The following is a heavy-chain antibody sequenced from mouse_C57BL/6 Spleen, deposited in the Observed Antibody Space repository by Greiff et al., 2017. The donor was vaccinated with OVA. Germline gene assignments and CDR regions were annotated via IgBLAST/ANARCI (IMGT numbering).Heavy chain of an antibody. CDR2: ISYDGSN. Sequence: EVKLMESGPGLVKPSQSLSLTCSVTGYSITSGYYWNWIRQFPGNKLEWMGYISYDGSNNYNPSLKNRISITRDTSKNQFFLKLNSVTTEDTATYYCAPYAYYAMDYWGQGTSVTVSS. J-gene: IGHJ4*01. CDR1: GYSITSGYY. D-gene: IGHD2-12*01. V-gene: IGHV3-6*01. CDR3: APYAYYAMDY.